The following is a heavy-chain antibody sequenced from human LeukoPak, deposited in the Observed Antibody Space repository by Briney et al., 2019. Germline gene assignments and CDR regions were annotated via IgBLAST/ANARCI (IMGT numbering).Heavy chain of an antibody. V-gene: IGHV3-7*05. CDR1: GFTFSSYW. CDR2: IKQDGSEE. D-gene: IGHD6-6*01. Sequence: GGSLRLSCAASGFTFSSYWMSWVRQAPGGGLEWVANIKQDGSEEVYVGSVKGRFTISRDNAKNSLFLQMNTLRAEDTAVYYCARDPYSSTWSYGMDVRGQGTTVTVSS. CDR3: ARDPYSSTWSYGMDV. J-gene: IGHJ6*02.